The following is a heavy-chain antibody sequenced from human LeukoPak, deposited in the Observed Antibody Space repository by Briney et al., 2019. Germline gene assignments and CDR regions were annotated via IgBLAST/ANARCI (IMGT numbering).Heavy chain of an antibody. Sequence: GGSLRLSCAVSGFTFSSYWMSWVRQAPGKGLEWVANIKQDGSEKYYVDSVKGRFTISRDNAKNSLYLQMNSLRAEDSDVYYCARVGGDYKFDYWGQGTLVTVSS. CDR2: IKQDGSEK. CDR3: ARVGGDYKFDY. CDR1: GFTFSSYW. V-gene: IGHV3-7*01. J-gene: IGHJ4*02. D-gene: IGHD4-17*01.